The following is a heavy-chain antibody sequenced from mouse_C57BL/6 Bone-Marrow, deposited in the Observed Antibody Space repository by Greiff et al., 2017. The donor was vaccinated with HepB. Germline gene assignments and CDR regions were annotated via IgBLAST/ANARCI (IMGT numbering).Heavy chain of an antibody. D-gene: IGHD1-1*01. CDR1: GYAFRSYW. CDR2: IYPGDGDT. V-gene: IGHV1-80*01. J-gene: IGHJ1*03. CDR3: ARWGSSTYWYFDV. Sequence: LVESGAELVKPGASVKISCKASGYAFRSYWMNWVKQRPGKGLEWIGQIYPGDGDTNYNGKFKGKATLTADKSSSTAYMQLSSLTSEDSAVYFCARWGSSTYWYFDVWGTGTTVTVSS.